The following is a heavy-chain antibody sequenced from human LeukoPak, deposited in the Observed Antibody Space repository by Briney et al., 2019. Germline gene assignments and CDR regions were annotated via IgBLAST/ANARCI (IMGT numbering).Heavy chain of an antibody. CDR1: GFAVSSNY. V-gene: IGHV3-23*01. CDR2: ISGSGGST. J-gene: IGHJ4*02. D-gene: IGHD6-19*01. CDR3: AKLPSSSGLRYYFDY. Sequence: GGSLRLSCAASGFAVSSNYMSWVRQAPGKGLEWVSVISGSGGSTYYADSVKGRFTISRDNSKNTLYLQMNSLRAEDTAVYYCAKLPSSSGLRYYFDYWGQGTLVTVSS.